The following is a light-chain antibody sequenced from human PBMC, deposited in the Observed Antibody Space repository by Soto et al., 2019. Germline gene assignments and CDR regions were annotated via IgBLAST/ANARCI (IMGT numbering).Light chain of an antibody. CDR1: QSLSNY. J-gene: IGKJ4*01. Sequence: EIVLTQSPATLSLSPGERATLSCRASQSLSNYLAWYQQKPGQAPRLLIYDASNRATGIPARFSGSGSGTDFTLTLSSLEPEDFALYYCQQRGNWPLTFGGGTKVEIK. CDR2: DAS. CDR3: QQRGNWPLT. V-gene: IGKV3-11*01.